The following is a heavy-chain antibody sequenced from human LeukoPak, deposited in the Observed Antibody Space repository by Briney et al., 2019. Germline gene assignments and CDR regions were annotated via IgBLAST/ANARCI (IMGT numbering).Heavy chain of an antibody. CDR3: ARGSAVAGHSHFDY. Sequence: PGGSERLSCAASGFTFSSYDMHWVRQATGKGLEWVSAIGTAGDTYYPGSVKGRFTISRENAKNSLYLQMNSLRAGDTAVYYCARGSAVAGHSHFDYWGQGTLFTVSS. CDR1: GFTFSSYD. V-gene: IGHV3-13*04. D-gene: IGHD6-19*01. CDR2: IGTAGDT. J-gene: IGHJ4*02.